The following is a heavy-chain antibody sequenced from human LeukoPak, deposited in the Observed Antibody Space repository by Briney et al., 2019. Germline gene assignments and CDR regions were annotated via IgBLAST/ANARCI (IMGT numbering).Heavy chain of an antibody. J-gene: IGHJ4*02. D-gene: IGHD1-26*01. CDR1: GFIFSSYA. V-gene: IGHV3-30-3*01. CDR2: ISYDGSNE. CDR3: ASLPSYSANYSGGPFDY. Sequence: PGGSLRLSCAASGFIFSSYAMHWVRQAPGKGLEWVAVISYDGSNEYYADSVKGRFTISRDNSKNTLYLQMNSLRTEDTAVYYCASLPSYSANYSGGPFDYWGQGTLVTVSS.